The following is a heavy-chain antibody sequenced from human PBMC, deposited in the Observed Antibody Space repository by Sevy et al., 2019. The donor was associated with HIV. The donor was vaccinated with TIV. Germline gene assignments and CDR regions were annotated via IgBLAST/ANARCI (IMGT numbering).Heavy chain of an antibody. D-gene: IGHD2-2*01. CDR3: VRQRGDTVVLPDVLPDYGMDV. CDR1: GLTFSSYW. CDR2: INGDGSST. Sequence: GGSLILSCAASGLTFSSYWMHWVRHAPGKGLVWVSRINGDGSSTSYADSVKGRFTISRDNAKNTLYLQMNSLRAEDTAVYYCVRQRGDTVVLPDVLPDYGMDVWGQGTTVTVSS. V-gene: IGHV3-74*01. J-gene: IGHJ6*02.